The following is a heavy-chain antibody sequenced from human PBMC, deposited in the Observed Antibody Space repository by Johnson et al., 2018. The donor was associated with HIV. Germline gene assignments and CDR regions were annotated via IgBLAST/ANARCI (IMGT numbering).Heavy chain of an antibody. CDR3: AKDWRGIAAAGDAFDI. D-gene: IGHD6-13*01. J-gene: IGHJ3*02. CDR2: ISASGDRT. Sequence: VQLVESGGGLVQPGGSLRLACAASGFSFSNYAMSWVRQAPGKGLEWVSSISASGDRTYYADSVKGRVTISRDNSKNTRYLQMTSLRAEDTAMYYWAKDWRGIAAAGDAFDIWGQGTMVTVSS. V-gene: IGHV3-23*04. CDR1: GFSFSNYA.